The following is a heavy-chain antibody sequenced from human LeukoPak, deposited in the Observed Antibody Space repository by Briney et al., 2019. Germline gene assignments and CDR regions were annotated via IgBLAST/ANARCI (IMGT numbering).Heavy chain of an antibody. Sequence: ASVKVSCKVSGYTLTELSMHWVRQAPGQGLEWMGWINPNSGGTNYAQKFQGRVTMTRDTSISTAYMELSRLRSDDTAVYYCARIPHQQLVPYFDYWGQGTLVTVSS. D-gene: IGHD6-13*01. CDR1: GYTLTELS. CDR2: INPNSGGT. CDR3: ARIPHQQLVPYFDY. V-gene: IGHV1-2*02. J-gene: IGHJ4*02.